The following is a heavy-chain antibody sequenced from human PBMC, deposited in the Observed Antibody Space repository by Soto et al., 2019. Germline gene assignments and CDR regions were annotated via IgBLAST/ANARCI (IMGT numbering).Heavy chain of an antibody. CDR2: IIPIFGTA. CDR3: ARAVMVRGALDY. J-gene: IGHJ4*02. V-gene: IGHV1-69*13. D-gene: IGHD3-10*01. CDR1: GGTFSSYA. Sequence: SVKVSCKASGGTFSSYAISLVRQAPGQGLEWMGGIIPIFGTANYAQKFQGRVTITADESTSTAYMELSSLRSEDTAVYYCARAVMVRGALDYWGQGTLVTVSA.